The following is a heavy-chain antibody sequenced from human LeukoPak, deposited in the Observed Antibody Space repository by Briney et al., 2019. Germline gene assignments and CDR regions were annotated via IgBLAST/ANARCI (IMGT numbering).Heavy chain of an antibody. Sequence: NPSETLSLTCAVYGGSFSGYYWSWIRQPPGKGLELIGEIHHSGSTNYNPSLKSRVTISVDTSKNQFSLKLSSVTAADTAVYYCARGYYDFWSGYLDYWGQGTLVTVSS. CDR1: GGSFSGYY. J-gene: IGHJ4*02. D-gene: IGHD3-3*01. CDR2: IHHSGST. V-gene: IGHV4-34*01. CDR3: ARGYYDFWSGYLDY.